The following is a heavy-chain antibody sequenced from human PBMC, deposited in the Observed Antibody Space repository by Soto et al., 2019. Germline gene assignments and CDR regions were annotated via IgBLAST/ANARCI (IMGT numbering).Heavy chain of an antibody. J-gene: IGHJ6*02. CDR1: GGSVSTGSYH. V-gene: IGHV4-61*01. CDR2: IFFTGST. Sequence: QVQLQESGPGLVRPSETLSLTCTVSGGSVSTGSYHWSWLRQPPGKGLEWIGYIFFTGSTNYNPSLKNRVTISVDTSKNQFSLTVTSVTAADTAVYYCARDGHGMDVWVQGTTVTVSS. CDR3: ARDGHGMDV.